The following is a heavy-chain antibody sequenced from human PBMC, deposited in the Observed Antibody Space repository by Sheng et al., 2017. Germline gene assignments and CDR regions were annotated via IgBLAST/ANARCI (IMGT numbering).Heavy chain of an antibody. Sequence: QVQLVESGGGVVQPGRSLRLSCAASGFTFSSYAMHWVRQAPGKGLEWVAVISYDGSNKYYADSVKGRFTISRDNSKNTLYLQMNSLRAEDTAVYYCARDLTVTDVSASDYWGQGTLVTVSS. J-gene: IGHJ4*02. CDR2: ISYDGSNK. V-gene: IGHV3-30-3*01. D-gene: IGHD4-17*01. CDR3: ARDLTVTDVSASDY. CDR1: GFTFSSYA.